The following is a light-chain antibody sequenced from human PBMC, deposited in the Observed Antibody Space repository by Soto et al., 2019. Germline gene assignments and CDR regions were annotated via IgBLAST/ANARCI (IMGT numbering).Light chain of an antibody. Sequence: DIVLTQSPDSLAVSLGERATINCKSSRSLLYYSNNKDYLAWYQQKPGQPPRLLVYWASTRESDVPDRFSGSGTGTDFTLTISNLQAEDVAIYYCQQYFFTPLTFGPETKVEI. CDR2: WAS. CDR1: RSLLYYSNNKDY. V-gene: IGKV4-1*01. J-gene: IGKJ3*01. CDR3: QQYFFTPLT.